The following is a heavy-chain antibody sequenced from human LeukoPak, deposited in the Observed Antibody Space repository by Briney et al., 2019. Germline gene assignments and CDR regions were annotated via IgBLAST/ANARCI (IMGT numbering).Heavy chain of an antibody. J-gene: IGHJ6*03. CDR1: GGSFSGYY. Sequence: SETLSLTCAVYGGSFSGYYWSWIRQPPGKGLEWIGEINHSGSTNYNPSLKSRVTISVDTSKNQFSLKLSSVTAADTAVYYCARDSVGAARDYYYYYMDVWGKGTTVTVSS. CDR2: INHSGST. D-gene: IGHD1-26*01. V-gene: IGHV4-34*01. CDR3: ARDSVGAARDYYYYYMDV.